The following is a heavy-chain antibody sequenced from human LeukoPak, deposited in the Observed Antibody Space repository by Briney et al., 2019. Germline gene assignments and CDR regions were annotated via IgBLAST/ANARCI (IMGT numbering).Heavy chain of an antibody. CDR3: AKGGRHGHSSYERGYFDF. V-gene: IGHV3-30*02. CDR2: IQYSGSKK. D-gene: IGHD2-15*01. J-gene: IGHJ4*02. CDR1: GFTFSNFD. Sequence: GGSLRLSCAASGFTFSNFDMHWVRQAPGKGLEWVAFIQYSGSKKYYVDSVEGRFTISRDNSKNTPYVQMNSLRTEDTAVYYCAKGGRHGHSSYERGYFDFWGQGTLVTVSS.